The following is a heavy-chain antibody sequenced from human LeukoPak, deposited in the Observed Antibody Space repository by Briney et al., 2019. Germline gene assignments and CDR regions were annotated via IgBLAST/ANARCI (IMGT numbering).Heavy chain of an antibody. CDR1: GFTFSSYG. J-gene: IGHJ4*02. CDR3: ARGNLRGYSYGYDLDY. D-gene: IGHD5-18*01. CDR2: IWYDGSNK. Sequence: RTGGSLRLSCAASGFTFSSYGMHWVRQAPGKGLEWVAVIWYDGSNKYYADSVKGRFTISRDNSKNTLYLQMHSLRAEDTAVYYCARGNLRGYSYGYDLDYWGQGTLVTVSS. V-gene: IGHV3-33*01.